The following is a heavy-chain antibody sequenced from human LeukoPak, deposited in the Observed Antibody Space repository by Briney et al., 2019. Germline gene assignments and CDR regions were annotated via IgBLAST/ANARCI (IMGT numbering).Heavy chain of an antibody. V-gene: IGHV3-30*03. D-gene: IGHD3-10*01. CDR3: ARDLKRDGSTPRGWFDS. CDR1: GFTFSTYG. J-gene: IGHJ5*01. CDR2: ISYDGRDT. Sequence: PGGSLRLSCTASGFTFSTYGMHWVRQAPGKGPEWVAAISYDGRDTYYVESVKGRFTISRENSKNTLYLQMNSLRAEDTAVYYCARDLKRDGSTPRGWFDSWTQGTLVIVSS.